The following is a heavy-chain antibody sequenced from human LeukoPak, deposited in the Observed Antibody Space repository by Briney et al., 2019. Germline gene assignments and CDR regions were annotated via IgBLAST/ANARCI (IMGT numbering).Heavy chain of an antibody. V-gene: IGHV3-7*03. CDR1: GFTFSSYW. J-gene: IGHJ3*02. CDR3: ARDGLVGAFDI. CDR2: IKQDGSEK. Sequence: GGSLRLSCAASGFTFSSYWMSWVRQAPGKGLEWVANIKQDGSEKYYVDSVKGRFTISRDNSKNTLYLQMNSLRAEDTAVYYCARDGLVGAFDIWGQGTMVTVSS. D-gene: IGHD1-26*01.